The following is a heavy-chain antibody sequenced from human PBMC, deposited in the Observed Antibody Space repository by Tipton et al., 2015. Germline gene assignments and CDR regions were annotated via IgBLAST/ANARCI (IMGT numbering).Heavy chain of an antibody. J-gene: IGHJ4*02. CDR3: ATRGYSRFDY. CDR1: GGTFSSYA. D-gene: IGHD2-15*01. Sequence: QSGPEVKKPGSSVKVSCKASGGTFSSYAINWVRQAPGQGLEWMGGIIPIFGTTNYAQKFQGRVTITADESTSTAYMELSSLRSEDTAVYYCATRGYSRFDYWGQGTLVTASS. CDR2: IIPIFGTT. V-gene: IGHV1-69*01.